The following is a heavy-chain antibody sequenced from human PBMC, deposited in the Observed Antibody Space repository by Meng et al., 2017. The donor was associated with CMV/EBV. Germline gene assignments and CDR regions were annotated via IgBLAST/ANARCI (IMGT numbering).Heavy chain of an antibody. CDR1: GGSISSYY. V-gene: IGHV4-59*01. Sequence: SETLSLTCTVSGGSISSYYWSWIRQPPGKGLEWIGYIYYSGSTNYNPSLKSRVTISVDTSKNQFSLKLSSVTAADTAVYYCARLGGVTIFGVVIPNWFDPRGQGTLVTVSS. CDR3: ARLGGVTIFGVVIPNWFDP. D-gene: IGHD3-3*01. CDR2: IYYSGST. J-gene: IGHJ5*02.